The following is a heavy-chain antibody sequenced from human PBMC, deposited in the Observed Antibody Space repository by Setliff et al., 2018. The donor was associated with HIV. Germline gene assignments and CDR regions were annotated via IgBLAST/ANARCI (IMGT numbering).Heavy chain of an antibody. Sequence: SETLSLTCAVSGYSISSGYYWGRIRQPPGKGLEWIGSIYHSGSTYNNPSLKSRVTISIDTSKNHFSLKLRSLTAADTAVYYCARRWGDILTGPDAFDIWGQGTMVTVSS. CDR3: ARRWGDILTGPDAFDI. CDR2: IYHSGST. CDR1: GYSISSGYY. V-gene: IGHV4-38-2*01. J-gene: IGHJ3*02. D-gene: IGHD3-9*01.